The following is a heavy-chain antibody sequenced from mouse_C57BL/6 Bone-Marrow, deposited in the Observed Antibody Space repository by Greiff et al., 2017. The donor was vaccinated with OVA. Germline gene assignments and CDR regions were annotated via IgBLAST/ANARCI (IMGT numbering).Heavy chain of an antibody. J-gene: IGHJ4*01. D-gene: IGHD1-1*01. V-gene: IGHV2-2*02. CDR3: ARKGATTVVANYAMDY. CDR2: IWSGGST. Sequence: VQLQQSGPGLVQPSQSLSITCTVSGFSLTSYGVHWVRQSPGKGLEWLGVIWSGGSTDYNAAFISRLSISKDNSKSQVFVKMNSLQANDTAIYYCARKGATTVVANYAMDYWGQGTSVTVSS. CDR1: GFSLTSYG.